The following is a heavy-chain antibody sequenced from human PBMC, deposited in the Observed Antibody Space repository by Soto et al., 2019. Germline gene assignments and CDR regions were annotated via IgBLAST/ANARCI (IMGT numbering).Heavy chain of an antibody. Sequence: SLRLSCAVSGFTFSGYGMHWVRQAPGKGLEWVAITRHDGSNTYYADSVRGRFTISRDNSKKTLYLQMDSLRAEDTAVYYCARDGVGATTFFGYFDYWGQGTLVTVSS. CDR2: TRHDGSNT. CDR3: ARDGVGATTFFGYFDY. D-gene: IGHD1-26*01. CDR1: GFTFSGYG. J-gene: IGHJ4*02. V-gene: IGHV3-33*01.